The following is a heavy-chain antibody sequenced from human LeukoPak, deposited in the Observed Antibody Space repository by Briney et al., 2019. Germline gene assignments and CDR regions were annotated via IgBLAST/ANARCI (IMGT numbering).Heavy chain of an antibody. D-gene: IGHD5-12*01. CDR2: ISSSGSTI. J-gene: IGHJ4*02. CDR1: GFTFSDYY. CDR3: ARASIMATADY. V-gene: IGHV3-11*01. Sequence: GGSLRLSCAASGFTFSDYYMSWIRQVPGKGLEWVSYISSSGSTIYYADSVKGRFTISRDNAKNSLYLQMNSLRAEDTAVYYCARASIMATADYWGQGTLVAVSS.